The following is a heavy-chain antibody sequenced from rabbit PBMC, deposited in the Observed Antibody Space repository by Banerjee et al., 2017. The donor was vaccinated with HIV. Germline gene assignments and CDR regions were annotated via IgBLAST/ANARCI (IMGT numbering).Heavy chain of an antibody. J-gene: IGHJ6*01. CDR1: GFDFSNYY. CDR2: IYTASDNT. CDR3: LRRWHSTDL. Sequence: QLVQSWGGLVQPGGSLKLSCKASGFDFSNYYMSWVRQAPGKGLEWIGYIYTASDNTYYASWAKGRFTISRDNAQNTVSLQLNSLTAADTATYFCLRRWHSTDLWGPGTLVTVS. D-gene: IGHD7-1*01. V-gene: IGHV1S7*01.